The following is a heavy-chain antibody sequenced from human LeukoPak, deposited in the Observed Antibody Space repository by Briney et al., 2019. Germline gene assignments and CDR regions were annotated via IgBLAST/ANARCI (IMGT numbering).Heavy chain of an antibody. CDR1: GGSFSGYY. Sequence: SETLSLTWAVYGGSFSGYYWSWIRQPPGKGLEWIGEINHSGSTNYNPSLKSRVTISVDTSKNQFSLKLSSVTAADTAVYYCAREELSSGWFDYWGQGTLVTVSS. CDR2: INHSGST. J-gene: IGHJ4*02. CDR3: AREELSSGWFDY. D-gene: IGHD6-19*01. V-gene: IGHV4-34*01.